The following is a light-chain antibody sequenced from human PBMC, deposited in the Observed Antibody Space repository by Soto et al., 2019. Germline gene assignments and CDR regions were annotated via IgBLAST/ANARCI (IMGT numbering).Light chain of an antibody. J-gene: IGLJ1*01. CDR2: DVR. Sequence: QSALTQPASVSGSPGQSITISCTGTSSDVGGYNYVSWYQQHPGQAPKLMIYDVRNRPSGVSNRFSGSKSGNTASLTISGLQAEDEADYYCSSYTTSSTYVFGTGTKVTLL. CDR3: SSYTTSSTYV. CDR1: SSDVGGYNY. V-gene: IGLV2-14*01.